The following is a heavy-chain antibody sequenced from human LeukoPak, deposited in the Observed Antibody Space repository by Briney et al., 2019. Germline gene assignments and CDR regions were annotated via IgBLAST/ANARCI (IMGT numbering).Heavy chain of an antibody. Sequence: PGRSLRLSCAASGFTFSSYGMHWVRQAPGKGLEWVAVISYDGSNKYYADSVKGRFTISRDNSKNTLYLQMNSLGAEDTAVYYCAKVRIPGYYGSGSYADAFDIWGQGTMVSVSS. CDR3: AKVRIPGYYGSGSYADAFDI. V-gene: IGHV3-30*18. CDR2: ISYDGSNK. D-gene: IGHD3-10*01. CDR1: GFTFSSYG. J-gene: IGHJ3*02.